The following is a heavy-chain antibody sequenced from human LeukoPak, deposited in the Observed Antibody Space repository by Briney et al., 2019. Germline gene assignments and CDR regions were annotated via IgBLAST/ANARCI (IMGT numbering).Heavy chain of an antibody. CDR2: IYYSGST. CDR1: GGSITSGDYY. J-gene: IGHJ6*02. CDR3: ASRARRGYCSGGSCYSGYYYGMDV. D-gene: IGHD2-15*01. Sequence: SETLSLTCTVSGGSITSGDYYWSWIRQPPGKGLEWIGDIYYSGSTYHNPSLKSRVTISVDTSKNQFSLKLSSVTAADTAVYYCASRARRGYCSGGSCYSGYYYGMDVWGQGTTVTVSS. V-gene: IGHV4-30-4*01.